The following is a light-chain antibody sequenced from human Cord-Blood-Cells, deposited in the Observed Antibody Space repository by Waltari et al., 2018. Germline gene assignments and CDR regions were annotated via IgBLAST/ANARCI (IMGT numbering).Light chain of an antibody. CDR3: SSYTSSSTYV. V-gene: IGLV2-14*01. CDR1: SSDVGGYTY. J-gene: IGLJ1*01. Sequence: QSALTQPASVSGSPGQSIPISCTGTSSDVGGYTYVSWYQQHPGKAPKLMIYDVSNRPSVVSNRFSGAKSGNTASLSISGLQAEDEADYYCSSYTSSSTYVFGTGTKVTVL. CDR2: DVS.